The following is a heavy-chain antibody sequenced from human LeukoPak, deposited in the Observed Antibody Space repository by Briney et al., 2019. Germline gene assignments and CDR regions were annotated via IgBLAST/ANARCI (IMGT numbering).Heavy chain of an antibody. Sequence: ASVKVSCKPSGYTFTTYAMHWVRQAPGRRLEWMGWINGGNGNTKYSQKFQGRVTITRDTSASTAYMELSSLRSEDTAVYYCAGHCSSTSCYTGRPFYYYYMDVWGKGTTVTVSS. D-gene: IGHD2-2*02. V-gene: IGHV1-3*01. J-gene: IGHJ6*03. CDR3: AGHCSSTSCYTGRPFYYYYMDV. CDR2: INGGNGNT. CDR1: GYTFTTYA.